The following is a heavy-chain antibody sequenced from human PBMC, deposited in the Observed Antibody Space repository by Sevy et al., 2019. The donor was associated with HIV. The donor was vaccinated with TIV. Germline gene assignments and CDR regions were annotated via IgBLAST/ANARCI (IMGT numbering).Heavy chain of an antibody. D-gene: IGHD1-26*01. CDR2: ISSSSSTI. CDR3: ARESGSYLPYFDY. CDR1: GFTFSSYS. Sequence: GGSLRLSCAASGFTFSSYSLNWVRQAPGKGLEWVSYISSSSSTIYYADSVKGRFTISRDNAKNSLYLQMNSLRAEDTAVYYCARESGSYLPYFDYWGQGTLVTVSS. V-gene: IGHV3-48*01. J-gene: IGHJ4*02.